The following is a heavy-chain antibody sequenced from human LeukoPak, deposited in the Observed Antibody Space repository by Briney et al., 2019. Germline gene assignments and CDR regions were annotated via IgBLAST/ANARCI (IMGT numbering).Heavy chain of an antibody. D-gene: IGHD6-13*01. CDR1: GFTFSSYA. Sequence: GGSLRLSCAASGFTFSSYAMSWVRQAPGKGLEWVSAISGSGGSTYYADSVKGRFTTSRDNSKNTLYLQMNSLRAEDTAVYYCAREAAAGKGEKYFQHWGQGTLVTVSS. V-gene: IGHV3-23*01. J-gene: IGHJ1*01. CDR2: ISGSGGST. CDR3: AREAAAGKGEKYFQH.